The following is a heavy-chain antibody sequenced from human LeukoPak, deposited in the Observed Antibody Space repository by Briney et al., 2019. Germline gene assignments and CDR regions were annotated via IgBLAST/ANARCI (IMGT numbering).Heavy chain of an antibody. CDR1: GFTFSSYS. J-gene: IGHJ4*02. V-gene: IGHV3-21*01. CDR2: ISSSSSYI. CDR3: ASYGESDILTGYYNDY. Sequence: PGGSLRLSCAASGFTFSSYSMNWVRQAPGKGLEWVSSISSSSSYIYYADSVKGRFTISGDNAKNSLYLQMNSLRAGDTAVYYCASYGESDILTGYYNDYWGQGTLVTVSS. D-gene: IGHD3-9*01.